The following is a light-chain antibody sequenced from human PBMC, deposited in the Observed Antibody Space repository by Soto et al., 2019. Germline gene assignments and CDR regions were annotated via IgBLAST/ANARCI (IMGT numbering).Light chain of an antibody. V-gene: IGKV1-39*01. CDR1: QNVRSY. CDR3: QQTFSLPRT. J-gene: IGKJ1*01. Sequence: DTRMTQSPSSLSASVGDRVTITCRASQNVRSYLNWYQQKPGKAPNLLIYETSTLQSGVPSRFSGDGYGTDFTLTISSLHPEDFATYYCQQTFSLPRTFGQGTKVEI. CDR2: ETS.